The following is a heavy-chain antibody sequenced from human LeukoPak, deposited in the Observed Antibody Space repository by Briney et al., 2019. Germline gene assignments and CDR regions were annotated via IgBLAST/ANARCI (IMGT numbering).Heavy chain of an antibody. Sequence: SETLSLTCTVSGVSISNYYWTWIRQPAGKGLEWIGRIYSSGKTNYNPSLKSRVTMSVDASNNQFSLRLSSVTAADTAVYFCARLTYSDSSQLYYYYYYLDVWGKGTTVTVSS. CDR1: GVSISNYY. J-gene: IGHJ6*03. CDR2: IYSSGKT. V-gene: IGHV4-4*07. D-gene: IGHD6-6*01. CDR3: ARLTYSDSSQLYYYYYYLDV.